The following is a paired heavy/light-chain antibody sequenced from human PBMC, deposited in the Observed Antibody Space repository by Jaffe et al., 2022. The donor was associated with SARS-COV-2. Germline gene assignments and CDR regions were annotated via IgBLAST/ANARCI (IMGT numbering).Light chain of an antibody. J-gene: IGLJ2*01. CDR2: EVS. CDR3: TSYRGSNIYVV. Sequence: QSALTQPASVSGSPGQSITISCTGTSSDVGIYNYVSWYQQHPGKAPKLMIYEVSNRPSGVSNRFSGSKSGNTASLTISGLQAEDEADYYCTSYRGSNIYVVFGGGTKLTVL. CDR1: SSDVGIYNY. V-gene: IGLV2-14*01.
Heavy chain of an antibody. D-gene: IGHD3-22*01. CDR2: IYTSGSA. CDR3: ARGLSGYPGTNWFDP. J-gene: IGHJ5*02. Sequence: QVQLQESGPGLVKPSQNLSLTCSVSGGSITSGDYYWSWIRQPAGKGLEWIGRIYTSGSADYSPSLKSRVTMSVDTSKNQFSLKLSSVTAADTAVYYCARGLSGYPGTNWFDPWGQGSLVTVS. V-gene: IGHV4-61*02. CDR1: GGSITSGDYY.